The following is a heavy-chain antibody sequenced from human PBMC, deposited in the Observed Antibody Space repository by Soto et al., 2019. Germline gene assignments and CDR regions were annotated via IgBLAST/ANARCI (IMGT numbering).Heavy chain of an antibody. Sequence: SVKVSCKASGGTFSSYAISWVRQAPGQGLEWMGGIIPIFGTANYAQKFQGRVTITADKSTSTAYMELSSLRSEDTAVYYCASAHRELFYFDYWGRGSLVTVSS. J-gene: IGHJ4*02. V-gene: IGHV1-69*06. CDR2: IIPIFGTA. CDR1: GGTFSSYA. CDR3: ASAHRELFYFDY. D-gene: IGHD1-26*01.